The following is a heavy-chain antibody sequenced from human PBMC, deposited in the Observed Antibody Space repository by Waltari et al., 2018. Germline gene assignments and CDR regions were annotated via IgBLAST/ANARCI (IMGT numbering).Heavy chain of an antibody. D-gene: IGHD1-26*01. V-gene: IGHV1-8*01. CDR1: GYTFTSYD. CDR2: MNPNSGNT. CDR3: ARDRGTRWGSGSPRRFDY. Sequence: QVQLVQSGAEVKKPGASVKVSCKASGYTFTSYDIHWVRQATGQGLEWMGWMNPNSGNTGYAQKFQGRVTMTRNTSISTAYMELSSLRSEDTAVYYCARDRGTRWGSGSPRRFDYWGQGTLVTVSS. J-gene: IGHJ4*02.